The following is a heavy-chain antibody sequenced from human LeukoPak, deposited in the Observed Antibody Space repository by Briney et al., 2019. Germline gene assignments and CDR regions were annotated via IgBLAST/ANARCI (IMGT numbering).Heavy chain of an antibody. J-gene: IGHJ5*02. CDR2: INESGSS. Sequence: GSLRLSCAASGFTFSSYWMSWVRQSPEKGLEWIGEINESGSSNYNPSMKSRVTILVDKSKNQFSLKLRSVTAADTAVYYCARRSGKAVTGIHWFDPWGQGTLLTVSS. V-gene: IGHV4-34*08. CDR1: GFTFSSYW. D-gene: IGHD6-19*01. CDR3: ARRSGKAVTGIHWFDP.